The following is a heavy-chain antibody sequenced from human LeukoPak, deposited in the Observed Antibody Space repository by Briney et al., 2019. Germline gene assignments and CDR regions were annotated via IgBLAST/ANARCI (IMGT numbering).Heavy chain of an antibody. Sequence: GGSLRLSCAASGFTFSNYAMSWVRQAPGTGLEWVSAISGSGGSTYYADSVKGRFTISRDNSKSTLYLQMNSLRAEDTAVYYCAKDYGIGIAVAGTPSFDYWGQGTLVTVSS. V-gene: IGHV3-23*01. CDR2: ISGSGGST. CDR3: AKDYGIGIAVAGTPSFDY. D-gene: IGHD6-19*01. CDR1: GFTFSNYA. J-gene: IGHJ4*02.